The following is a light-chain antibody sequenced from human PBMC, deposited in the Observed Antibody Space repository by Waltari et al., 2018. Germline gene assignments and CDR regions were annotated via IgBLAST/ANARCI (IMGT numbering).Light chain of an antibody. Sequence: QSVLTQPPSASGTPGQRVSFPSSGTHANLGRNYLYWYQQFPGMAPKLLISRNNHRPSGVPDRFSGSKFGTSASLAISGLRSEDEAVYYCASWDDSHYVFGTGTKVTVL. CDR3: ASWDDSHYV. V-gene: IGLV1-47*01. J-gene: IGLJ1*01. CDR2: RNN. CDR1: HANLGRNY.